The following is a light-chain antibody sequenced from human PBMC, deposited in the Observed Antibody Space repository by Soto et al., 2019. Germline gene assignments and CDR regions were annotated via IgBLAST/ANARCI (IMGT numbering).Light chain of an antibody. Sequence: QSALTQSASVSGSPGQSITISCTGTSSDVGSYNFVSWYQQHPGKAPKLMIYEGSKRPSGVSNRFSGSKSGNTASLTISGLQAEDEADYFCCSYAGSSTFVFGTGTKLTVL. CDR1: SSDVGSYNF. J-gene: IGLJ1*01. CDR3: CSYAGSSTFV. V-gene: IGLV2-23*01. CDR2: EGS.